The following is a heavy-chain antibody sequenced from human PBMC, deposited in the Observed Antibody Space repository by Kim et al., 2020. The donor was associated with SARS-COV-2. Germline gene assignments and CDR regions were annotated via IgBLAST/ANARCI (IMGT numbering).Heavy chain of an antibody. J-gene: IGHJ3*02. CDR3: ARPYDDILTGYYPDAVEI. V-gene: IGHV4-59*08. D-gene: IGHD3-9*01. CDR1: GGSISSYY. CDR2: IYYSGST. Sequence: SETLSLTCTVSGGSISSYYWSWIRQPPGKGLEWIGYIYYSGSTNYNPSLKSRVTISVDTSKNQFSLKLSSVTAADTAVYYCARPYDDILTGYYPDAVEIWGPETLRTASA.